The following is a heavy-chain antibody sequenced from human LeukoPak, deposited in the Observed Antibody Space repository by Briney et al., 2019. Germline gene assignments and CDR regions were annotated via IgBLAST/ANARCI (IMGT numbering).Heavy chain of an antibody. Sequence: SETLSLTCTVSGGSISSYYWSWIRQPAGKGLEWIGRIYTSGSTNYNPSLKSRVTMSVDTSKNQFSLKLSSVTAADTAVYYCARVFFGVVMDSWFAPWSQGTLVTVSS. D-gene: IGHD3-3*01. V-gene: IGHV4-4*07. J-gene: IGHJ5*02. CDR2: IYTSGST. CDR1: GGSISSYY. CDR3: ARVFFGVVMDSWFAP.